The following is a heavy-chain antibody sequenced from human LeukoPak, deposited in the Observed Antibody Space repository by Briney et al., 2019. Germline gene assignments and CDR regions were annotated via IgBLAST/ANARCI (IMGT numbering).Heavy chain of an antibody. CDR2: IIPIFGTA. J-gene: IGHJ4*02. D-gene: IGHD3-16*02. CDR1: GGTFSSYA. CDR3: AEAVRLGELSSYFDY. Sequence: SVKVSCKASGGTFSSYAISRVRQAPGQGLEWMGGIIPIFGTANYAQKFQGRVTITADESTSTAYMELSSLRSEDTAVYYCAEAVRLGELSSYFDYWGQGTLVTVSS. V-gene: IGHV1-69*13.